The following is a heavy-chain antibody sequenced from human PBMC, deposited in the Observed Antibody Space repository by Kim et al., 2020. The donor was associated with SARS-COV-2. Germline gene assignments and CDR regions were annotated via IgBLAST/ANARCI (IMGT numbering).Heavy chain of an antibody. CDR2: ISSGSSLR. Sequence: GGSLSPSRAHSGFTPSTYGMNWVRQAPGKGLEWVSFISSGSSLRYYADSVKGRFTISRDDAQNSLFLHMNSLRDEDTAVYYCARGYASGNSPHWGQGTL. CDR3: ARGYASGNSPH. D-gene: IGHD3-10*01. CDR1: GFTPSTYG. J-gene: IGHJ4*02. V-gene: IGHV3-48*02.